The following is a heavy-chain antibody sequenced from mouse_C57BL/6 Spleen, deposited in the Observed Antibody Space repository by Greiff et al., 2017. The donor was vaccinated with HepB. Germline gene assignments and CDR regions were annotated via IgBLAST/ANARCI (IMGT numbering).Heavy chain of an antibody. V-gene: IGHV1-54*01. J-gene: IGHJ2*01. Sequence: QVQLQQSGAELVRPGTSVKVSCKASGYAFTNYLIEWVKQRPGQGLEWIGVINPGSGGTNYNEKFKGKETLTADKSSSTAYMQLSSLTSEDSAVYYCARSDYGYDLDYWGQGTTLTVSS. D-gene: IGHD2-2*01. CDR3: ARSDYGYDLDY. CDR1: GYAFTNYL. CDR2: INPGSGGT.